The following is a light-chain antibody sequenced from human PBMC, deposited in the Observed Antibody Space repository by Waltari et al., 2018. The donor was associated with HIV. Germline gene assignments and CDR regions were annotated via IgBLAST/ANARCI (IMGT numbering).Light chain of an antibody. J-gene: IGLJ1*01. V-gene: IGLV3-10*01. CDR1: ALAKKY. CDR3: YSTDSSGYLFV. CDR2: EDT. Sequence: SYELTQPPSVSVSPGQTARITCSGDALAKKYAYWYQQKSGQAPVLVIYEDTKRPSGIPDRFSGSSFGAMATLTISGAQLEDEGDYYCYSTDSSGYLFVFGTGTKVTVL.